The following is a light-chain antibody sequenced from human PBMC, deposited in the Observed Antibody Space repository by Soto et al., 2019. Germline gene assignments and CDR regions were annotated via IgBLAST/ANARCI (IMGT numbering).Light chain of an antibody. J-gene: IGLJ1*01. Sequence: ALTQSASVSGSPGQSITISCTGTSSDVGGYNYVSWYQQHPGKAPKLMIYDVSNRPSGVSNRFSGSKSGNTASLTISGLQAEDEADYYCSSYTSSRTRVFGTGTKLTVL. CDR1: SSDVGGYNY. CDR2: DVS. CDR3: SSYTSSRTRV. V-gene: IGLV2-14*01.